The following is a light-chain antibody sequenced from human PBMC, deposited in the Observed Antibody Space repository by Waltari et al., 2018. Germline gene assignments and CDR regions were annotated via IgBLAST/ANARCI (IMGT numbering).Light chain of an antibody. CDR2: GVN. V-gene: IGLV1-40*01. CDR1: GSNIGSYD. J-gene: IGLJ2*01. Sequence: QSVLTQPPSVSGAPGQRVAISCTGRGSNIGSYDVHWYPQHPGKAPKLLIYGVNPRPVGAPGCFGGNPWGTSAPLASTGVQAEDEADYYCQSYDPDLSVVFGGGTKLTVL. CDR3: QSYDPDLSVV.